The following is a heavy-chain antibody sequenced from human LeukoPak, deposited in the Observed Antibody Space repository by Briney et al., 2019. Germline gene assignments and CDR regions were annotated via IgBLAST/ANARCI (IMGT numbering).Heavy chain of an antibody. V-gene: IGHV5-51*01. CDR2: IYPGDSDT. Sequence: GESLKIPCKGSGYSFTSYWIGWVRQVPGKGLEWMGIIYPGDSDTRYSPSFQGQVTISADKSIGTAYLQWSSLKASDTAMYYCAREGPFEYSSSYDYWGQGTLVTVSS. CDR3: AREGPFEYSSSYDY. J-gene: IGHJ4*02. D-gene: IGHD6-6*01. CDR1: GYSFTSYW.